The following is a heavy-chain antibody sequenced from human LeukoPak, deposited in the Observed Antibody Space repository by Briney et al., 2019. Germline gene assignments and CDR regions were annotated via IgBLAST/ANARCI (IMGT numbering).Heavy chain of an antibody. CDR2: ISAYNGNT. CDR3: ARDYGGMDV. J-gene: IGHJ6*02. V-gene: IGHV1-18*01. CDR1: GYSFTTYA. D-gene: IGHD3-10*01. Sequence: ASVKVSCKASGYSFTTYAISWVRQAPGQGLEWMGWISAYNGNTTYALNLQGRVSMTTDTSTSTVYMELRSLRSDDTAVYYCARDYGGMDVWGQGTTVTVSS.